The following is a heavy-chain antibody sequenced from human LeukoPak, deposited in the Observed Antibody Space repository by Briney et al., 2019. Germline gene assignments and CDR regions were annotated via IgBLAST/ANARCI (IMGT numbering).Heavy chain of an antibody. Sequence: GSLRLSCVASGYTFSMYWMTWFRQAPGKGLEGVANIKQDGSQKNYVDSVKGRFSISRDNAKKSLYLQMNSLRDEDTAVYYCARGGTYDIWGPGTRVTVSS. V-gene: IGHV3-7*01. CDR1: GYTFSMYW. CDR2: IKQDGSQK. CDR3: ARGGTYDI. J-gene: IGHJ3*02.